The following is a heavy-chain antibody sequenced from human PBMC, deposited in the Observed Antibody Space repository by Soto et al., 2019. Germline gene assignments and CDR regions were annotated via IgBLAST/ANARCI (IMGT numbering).Heavy chain of an antibody. D-gene: IGHD1-1*01. CDR1: GYTFIGYY. V-gene: IGHV1-2*06. CDR3: ARDGPGNDEMGY. J-gene: IGHJ4*02. Sequence: GASVKVSCKASGYTFIGYYIHWVRQAPGQGLEWMGRINPNSGEVTYGETFQGRVTMTTDTSTSTAYMELRSLRSDDTAVYYCARDGPGNDEMGYWGQGTLVTVSS. CDR2: INPNSGEV.